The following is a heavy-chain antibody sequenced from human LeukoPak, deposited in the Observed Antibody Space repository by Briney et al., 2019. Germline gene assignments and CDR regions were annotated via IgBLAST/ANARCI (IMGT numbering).Heavy chain of an antibody. CDR3: AKDSGSYFSDY. V-gene: IGHV3-23*01. CDR2: ISDSGGNT. J-gene: IGHJ4*02. CDR1: GFTISSYA. D-gene: IGHD1-26*01. Sequence: GGSLRLSCAASGFTISSYAMSWVRQAPGKGLEWVSGISDSGGNTYYADSVKGRFTISRDNSKNTLYLQMNSLRAEDTAVYYCAKDSGSYFSDYWGQGTLVTVSS.